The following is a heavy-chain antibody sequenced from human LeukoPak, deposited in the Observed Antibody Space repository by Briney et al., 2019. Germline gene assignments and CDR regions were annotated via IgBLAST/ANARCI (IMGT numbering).Heavy chain of an antibody. CDR1: GGSISSDRFY. D-gene: IGHD3/OR15-3a*01. CDR3: ARVPDWTYAADY. V-gene: IGHV4-61*02. Sequence: SETLSLTCTVSGGSISSDRFYWTWVRQPAGKGLEWIGRIKGSITNYNPSLKSRVNISVDTSTNQLSLKLNSLTAADTAVYYCARVPDWTYAADYWGQGTLVTVSS. CDR2: IKGSIT. J-gene: IGHJ4*02.